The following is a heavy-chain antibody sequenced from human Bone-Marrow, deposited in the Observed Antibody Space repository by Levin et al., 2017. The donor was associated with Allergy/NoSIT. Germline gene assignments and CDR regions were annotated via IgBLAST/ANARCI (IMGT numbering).Heavy chain of an antibody. D-gene: IGHD3-9*01. CDR3: ASGDELRYFDWPTIGYYYYGMDV. CDR2: IKQDGSEK. Sequence: GGSLRLSCAASGFTFSSYWMSWVRQAPGKGLEWVANIKQDGSEKYYVDSVKGRFTISRDNAKNSLYLQMNSLRAEDTAVYYCASGDELRYFDWPTIGYYYYGMDVWGQGTTVTVSS. J-gene: IGHJ6*02. CDR1: GFTFSSYW. V-gene: IGHV3-7*01.